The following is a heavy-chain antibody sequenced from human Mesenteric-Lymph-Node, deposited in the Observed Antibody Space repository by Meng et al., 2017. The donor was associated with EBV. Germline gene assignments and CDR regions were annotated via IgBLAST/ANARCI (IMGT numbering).Heavy chain of an antibody. Sequence: QVQLQQGGAGLLKPSATLSLTCAVYGGSCSGYYWSWIRQPPGKGLEWIGEINHSGSTNYTPSLKSRVTISVDTSMNQFSLKLGSVTAADTAVYYCSRLVATTYFDYWGQGTLVTVSS. CDR2: INHSGST. CDR1: GGSCSGYY. CDR3: SRLVATTYFDY. D-gene: IGHD5-12*01. J-gene: IGHJ4*02. V-gene: IGHV4-34*01.